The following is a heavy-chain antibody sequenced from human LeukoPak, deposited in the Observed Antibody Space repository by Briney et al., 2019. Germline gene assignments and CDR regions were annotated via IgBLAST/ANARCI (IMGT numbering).Heavy chain of an antibody. Sequence: GASATVSCTASGGTFSSYAISWVRQAPGQGLEWMGGIIPIFGTANYAQKFQGRVTITADESTSTAYMELSSLRSEDTAVYYCAIPNYDSSGYYYYYYGMDVWGQGTTVTVSS. CDR2: IIPIFGTA. J-gene: IGHJ6*02. CDR3: AIPNYDSSGYYYYYYGMDV. CDR1: GGTFSSYA. V-gene: IGHV1-69*13. D-gene: IGHD3-22*01.